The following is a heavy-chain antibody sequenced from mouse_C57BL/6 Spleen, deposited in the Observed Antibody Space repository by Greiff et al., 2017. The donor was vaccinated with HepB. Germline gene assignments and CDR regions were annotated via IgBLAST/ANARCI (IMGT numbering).Heavy chain of an antibody. D-gene: IGHD1-1*01. J-gene: IGHJ4*01. CDR2: INPSNGGT. Sequence: QVQLQQSGTELVKPGASVKLSCKASGYTFTSYWMHWVKQRPGQGLEWIGNINPSNGGTNYNEKFKSKATLTVDKSSSTAYMQLSSLTSEDSAVYYCARPLYGSSYDYAMDYWGQRTSVTVSS. CDR1: GYTFTSYW. V-gene: IGHV1-53*01. CDR3: ARPLYGSSYDYAMDY.